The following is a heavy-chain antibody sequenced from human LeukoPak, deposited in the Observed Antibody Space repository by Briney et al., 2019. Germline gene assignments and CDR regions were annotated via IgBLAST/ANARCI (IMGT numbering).Heavy chain of an antibody. J-gene: IGHJ4*02. CDR2: IIPIFGTA. D-gene: IGHD3-10*01. Sequence: SVKVSCKASVGTFSSYAISWVRQARGQGLEWMGGIIPIFGTANYAQKSQGRVTITADESTSTAYMELSSLRSEDTAVYYCARSVDYGSGSYYGYFDYWGQGTLVTVSS. CDR3: ARSVDYGSGSYYGYFDY. V-gene: IGHV1-69*13. CDR1: VGTFSSYA.